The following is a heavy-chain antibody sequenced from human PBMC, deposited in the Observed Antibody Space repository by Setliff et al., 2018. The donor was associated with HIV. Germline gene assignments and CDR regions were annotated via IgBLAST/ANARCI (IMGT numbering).Heavy chain of an antibody. V-gene: IGHV4-59*11. CDR3: ARELLRSWDGSENSYKPYYFDY. D-gene: IGHD3-10*01. Sequence: SETLSLTCTVSGGSISSHYWSWIRQPPGKGLEWIGSIYYSGSTNYNPSLKSRVTISVDTSKSQFSLKLNSVTAADTAVYYCARELLRSWDGSENSYKPYYFDYWGQGTLVTVSS. J-gene: IGHJ4*02. CDR1: GGSISSHY. CDR2: IYYSGST.